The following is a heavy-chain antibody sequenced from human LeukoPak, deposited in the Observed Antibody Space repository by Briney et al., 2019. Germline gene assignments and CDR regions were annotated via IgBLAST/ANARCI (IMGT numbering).Heavy chain of an antibody. V-gene: IGHV3-7*03. CDR1: GFRFSGYW. CDR3: AREEVKSFDN. Sequence: PGGSLSLSCAASGFRFSGYWMTWVRQAPGKGLEWVANIKGDGSETSYVTSVRGRFTISRDNAKNSLYLQMNNLRVEDMAAYYCAREEVKSFDNWGQGTLVTVSS. CDR2: IKGDGSET. J-gene: IGHJ4*02.